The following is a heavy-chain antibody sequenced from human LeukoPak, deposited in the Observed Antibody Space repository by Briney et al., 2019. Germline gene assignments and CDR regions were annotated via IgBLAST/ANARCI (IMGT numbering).Heavy chain of an antibody. J-gene: IGHJ4*02. CDR2: ISSSSSPI. V-gene: IGHV3-48*04. Sequence: GGSLRLSCAASGFTFSSYSMNWVRQAPGKGLEWVSYISSSSSPIYYADSVKGRFTISRDNAKNSLYLQMNSLRADDTAVYYCTRDNEGATAEIDYWSQGTLVTVSS. D-gene: IGHD1-26*01. CDR1: GFTFSSYS. CDR3: TRDNEGATAEIDY.